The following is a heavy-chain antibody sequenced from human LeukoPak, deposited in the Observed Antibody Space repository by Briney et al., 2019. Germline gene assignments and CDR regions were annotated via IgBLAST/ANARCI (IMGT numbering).Heavy chain of an antibody. Sequence: PGGSLRLSCAASGFTFSNYGMHWVRQAPGKGLEWVAFIWYDGSNKYYADSVKGRFTISRDNSKNTVYLQMNSLRAEDTAVYYCARSVGAVVITGFDPWGQGTLVTVSS. V-gene: IGHV3-30*02. CDR1: GFTFSNYG. CDR3: ARSVGAVVITGFDP. CDR2: IWYDGSNK. J-gene: IGHJ5*02. D-gene: IGHD3-22*01.